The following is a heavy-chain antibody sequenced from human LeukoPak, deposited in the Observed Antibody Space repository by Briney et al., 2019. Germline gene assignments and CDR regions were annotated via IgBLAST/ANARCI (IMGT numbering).Heavy chain of an antibody. CDR1: GGSISSSSYY. CDR2: IYYSGST. D-gene: IGHD3-10*01. V-gene: IGHV4-39*02. J-gene: IGHJ4*02. Sequence: SETLSLTCTVSGGSISSSSYYWGWIRQPPGKGLEWIGSIYYSGSTYYNPSLKSRVTISVDTSKNQFSLKLSSVTAADTAVYYCARDRDYYGSGSYGPDYWGQGILVTVSS. CDR3: ARDRDYYGSGSYGPDY.